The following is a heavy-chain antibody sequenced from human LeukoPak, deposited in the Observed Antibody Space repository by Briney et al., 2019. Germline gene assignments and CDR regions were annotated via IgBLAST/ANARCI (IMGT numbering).Heavy chain of an antibody. Sequence: SETLSLTCTVSGGSISSYYWSWIRQPPGKGLEWIGYIYYSGSTNYNPSLKSRVTISVDTSKNQFSLKLSSVTAADTAVYYCAGSRESYGSYYDYWGQGTLVTVSS. V-gene: IGHV4-59*08. J-gene: IGHJ4*02. CDR2: IYYSGST. D-gene: IGHD3-16*01. CDR1: GGSISSYY. CDR3: AGSRESYGSYYDY.